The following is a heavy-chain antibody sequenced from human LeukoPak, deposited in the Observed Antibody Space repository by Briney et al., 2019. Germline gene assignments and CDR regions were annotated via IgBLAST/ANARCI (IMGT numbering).Heavy chain of an antibody. CDR1: GYSFSSNW. Sequence: ESLKISCKGSGYSFSSNWIGWVRQMPGKGLEWMGIIYPGDSDTRYIPSFQGQVTISADKSISTAYLQWSSLKASDTAMYYCARRSGWYYFDYWGQGTLVTVSS. J-gene: IGHJ4*02. CDR2: IYPGDSDT. CDR3: ARRSGWYYFDY. D-gene: IGHD6-19*01. V-gene: IGHV5-51*01.